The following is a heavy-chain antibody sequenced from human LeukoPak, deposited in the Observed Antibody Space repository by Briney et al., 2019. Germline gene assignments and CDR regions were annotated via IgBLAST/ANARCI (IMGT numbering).Heavy chain of an antibody. J-gene: IGHJ4*02. D-gene: IGHD1-26*01. Sequence: KTGGSLRLSCAASGFTFSSYAMSWIRQPPGKGLEWIGYIYYSGSTNYNPSLKSRVTISVDTSKNQFSLKLSSVTAADTAVYYCASLVGATTFDYWGQGTLVTVSS. CDR2: IYYSGST. CDR1: GFTFSSYA. CDR3: ASLVGATTFDY. V-gene: IGHV4-59*01.